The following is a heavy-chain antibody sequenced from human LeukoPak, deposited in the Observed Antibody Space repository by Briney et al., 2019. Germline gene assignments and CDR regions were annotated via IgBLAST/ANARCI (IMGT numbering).Heavy chain of an antibody. CDR1: GYTFTSYG. J-gene: IGHJ4*02. D-gene: IGHD1-26*01. V-gene: IGHV1-18*01. Sequence: ASVKVSCKASGYTFTSYGISWVRQAPGQGLEWMGWISAYNGNTNYAQKLQGRVTMTTDTSTSTAYMELRSLRSDDTAVYYCARDPRIVGGGTGFDYWGQGTLVTVSS. CDR2: ISAYNGNT. CDR3: ARDPRIVGGGTGFDY.